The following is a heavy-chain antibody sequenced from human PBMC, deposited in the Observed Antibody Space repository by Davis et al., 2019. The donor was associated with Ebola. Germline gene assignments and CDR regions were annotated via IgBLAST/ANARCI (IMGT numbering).Heavy chain of an antibody. D-gene: IGHD3-3*01. CDR2: IYYSGST. J-gene: IGHJ4*02. Sequence: SETLSLTCTVSGGSISSYYWSWIRQPPGQGLEWIGYIYYSGSTNYNPSLKSRVTISVDTSKNQFSLKLSSVTAADTAVYYCARAIRFLEWLPYFDYWGQGTLVTVSS. V-gene: IGHV4-59*01. CDR1: GGSISSYY. CDR3: ARAIRFLEWLPYFDY.